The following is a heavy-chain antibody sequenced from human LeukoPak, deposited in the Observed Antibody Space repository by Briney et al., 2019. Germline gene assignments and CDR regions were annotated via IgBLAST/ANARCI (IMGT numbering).Heavy chain of an antibody. J-gene: IGHJ3*02. V-gene: IGHV3-23*01. Sequence: GGSLRLSCAASRFTFSFYAMSWVRQAPGKGLQCVSTITVITHYADSVRGQFTISRDNSKNILYLQMNSLSTEDTAIYYCAKAFREYGSSTYSSFDIWGQGTMVTVSS. D-gene: IGHD6-13*01. CDR2: ITVIT. CDR3: AKAFREYGSSTYSSFDI. CDR1: RFTFSFYA.